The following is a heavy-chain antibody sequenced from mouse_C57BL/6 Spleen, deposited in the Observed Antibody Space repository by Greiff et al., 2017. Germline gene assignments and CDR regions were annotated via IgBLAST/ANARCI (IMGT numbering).Heavy chain of an antibody. J-gene: IGHJ2*01. CDR2: IDPETGGT. D-gene: IGHD2-14*01. Sequence: QVQLQQSGAELVRPGASVTLSCKASGYTFTDYEMHWVKQTPVHGLEWIGAIDPETGGTAYNQKFKGKAILTADKSSSTAYMELRGLASEDSAVCYGHWYVDYWGQGTTLTVSS. CDR3: HWYVDY. V-gene: IGHV1-15*01. CDR1: GYTFTDYE.